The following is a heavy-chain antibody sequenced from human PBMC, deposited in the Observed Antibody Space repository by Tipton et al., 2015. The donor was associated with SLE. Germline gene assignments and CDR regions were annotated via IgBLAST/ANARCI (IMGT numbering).Heavy chain of an antibody. CDR3: ARAGSIVNI. CDR1: GGSFSGYY. Sequence: TLSLTCAVYGGSFSGYYWSWIRQPAGKGLEWIGRIYTSGSTNYNPSLKSRVTISVDTSKNQLSLKLRSVTAADTAVYYCARAGSIVNIWGQGTMVTVSS. D-gene: IGHD1-26*01. CDR2: IYTSGST. J-gene: IGHJ3*02. V-gene: IGHV4-59*10.